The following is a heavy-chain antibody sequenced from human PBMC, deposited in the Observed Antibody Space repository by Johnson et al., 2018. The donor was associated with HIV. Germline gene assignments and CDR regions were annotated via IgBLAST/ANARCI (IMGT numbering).Heavy chain of an antibody. V-gene: IGHV3-20*04. J-gene: IGHJ3*02. D-gene: IGHD3-22*01. Sequence: VQLVESGGGVARPGGSLRLSCAASGFTFDDYDMSWVRQFPVKGLEWVSGINWNGGGTGYADSVKGSFTISRDHSKNTLYLQMNSLRAEDTAVYYCARGRYYDSSGYESGAFDIWGQGTMVTVSS. CDR3: ARGRYYDSSGYESGAFDI. CDR2: INWNGGGT. CDR1: GFTFDDYD.